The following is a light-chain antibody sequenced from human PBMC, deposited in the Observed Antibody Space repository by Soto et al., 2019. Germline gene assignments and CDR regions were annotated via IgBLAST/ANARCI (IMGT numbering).Light chain of an antibody. CDR3: QQSDLSPWT. Sequence: DLRMTQSPSTLSASVGDRVTITSRAIEVSGQYLHWYQQRPGKAPSLLIYQASRLQSGVPLRFSARGSGTNFSLTITGHQPDDFGTYYCQQSDLSPWTFGQAPKVDFK. CDR1: EVSGQY. V-gene: IGKV1-39*01. J-gene: IGKJ1*01. CDR2: QAS.